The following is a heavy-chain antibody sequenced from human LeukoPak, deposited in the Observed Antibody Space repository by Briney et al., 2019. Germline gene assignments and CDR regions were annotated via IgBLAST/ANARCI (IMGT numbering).Heavy chain of an antibody. CDR1: GYRFTNYW. CDR2: IYPGDSDT. J-gene: IGHJ3*02. V-gene: IGHV5-51*01. CDR3: ARRAFGVVMIGGDAFDI. Sequence: GESLQISCKGSGYRFTNYWIGWVRQLPGKGLEWMGIIYPGDSDTRYSPSFQGQVTISADKSISTAYLQWSSLKASDTAMYYCARRAFGVVMIGGDAFDIWGQGTMVTVSS. D-gene: IGHD3-3*01.